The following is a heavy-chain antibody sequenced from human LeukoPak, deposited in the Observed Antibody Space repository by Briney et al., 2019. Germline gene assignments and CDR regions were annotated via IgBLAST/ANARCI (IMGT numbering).Heavy chain of an antibody. D-gene: IGHD3-22*01. J-gene: IGHJ6*03. V-gene: IGHV1-8*01. Sequence: ASVKVSCKASGYTFTSYDINWVRQATGQGIEWMGWMNPNSGNTGYAQKFQGRVTMTRNTSISTAYMELSSLRSEDTAVYYCARGRLYSSGYSSRYYYMDVWGKGTTVTVSS. CDR1: GYTFTSYD. CDR2: MNPNSGNT. CDR3: ARGRLYSSGYSSRYYYMDV.